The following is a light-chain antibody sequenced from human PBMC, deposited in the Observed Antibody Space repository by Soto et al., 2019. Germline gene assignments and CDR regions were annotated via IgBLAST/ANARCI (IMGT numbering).Light chain of an antibody. Sequence: EIVLTQSPATLSLSPGERATLSCRASQSVGNNLAWYQQKPGQAPGLLIYEASTRATGIPARFSGSGSGTDFTLIISSLEPEDFAFYYCQQGNTWPWTFGQGTKVDIK. CDR1: QSVGNN. CDR2: EAS. CDR3: QQGNTWPWT. J-gene: IGKJ1*01. V-gene: IGKV3-11*01.